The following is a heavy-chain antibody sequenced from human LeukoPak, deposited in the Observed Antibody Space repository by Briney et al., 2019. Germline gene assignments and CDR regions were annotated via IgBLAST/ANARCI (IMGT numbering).Heavy chain of an antibody. D-gene: IGHD3-10*01. Sequence: GESLRISCKGSGYSFTSYWISWVRQMPGKGLEWMGRIDPSDSYTNYSPSFQGHATISADKSISTAYLQWSSLKASDTAMYYCATTTTTSYYYGSGSYLPTDYWGQGALVTVSS. CDR1: GYSFTSYW. CDR3: ATTTTTSYYYGSGSYLPTDY. CDR2: IDPSDSYT. J-gene: IGHJ4*02. V-gene: IGHV5-10-1*01.